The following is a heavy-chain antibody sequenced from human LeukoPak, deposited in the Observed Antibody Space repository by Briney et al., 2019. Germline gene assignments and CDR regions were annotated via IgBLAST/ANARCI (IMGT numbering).Heavy chain of an antibody. Sequence: SETLSLTCTVSGGSISSGSYYWSWIRQPPGKGLEWIGEINHSGSTNYNPSLKSRVTISVDTSKNQFSLKPSSVTAADTAVYYCARGRCVVRGVPRPRCYMDVWGRGTTVTVSS. CDR3: ARGRCVVRGVPRPRCYMDV. D-gene: IGHD3-10*01. J-gene: IGHJ6*03. CDR2: INHSGST. CDR1: GGSISSGSYY. V-gene: IGHV4-39*07.